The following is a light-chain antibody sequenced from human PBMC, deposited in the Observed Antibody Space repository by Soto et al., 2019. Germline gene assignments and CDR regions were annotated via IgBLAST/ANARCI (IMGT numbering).Light chain of an antibody. J-gene: IGLJ2*01. Sequence: SYELTQPPSVSVSPGQTASITCYGDKLGDTYTCWYQQKPGQSPVLVIYQDGKRPSGIPERFSGSSSGNTATLTISGTQAMDEADYYCQALHSTTPVIFGGVTKVTVL. V-gene: IGLV3-1*01. CDR2: QDG. CDR1: KLGDTY. CDR3: QALHSTTPVI.